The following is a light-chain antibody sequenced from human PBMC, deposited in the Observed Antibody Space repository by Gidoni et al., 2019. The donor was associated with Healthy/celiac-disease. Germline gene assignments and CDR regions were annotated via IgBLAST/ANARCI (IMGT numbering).Light chain of an antibody. CDR3: QQYNNWPPWT. CDR1: QSVSSN. CDR2: GAS. V-gene: IGKV3-15*01. J-gene: IGKJ1*01. Sequence: EIVMTQSPATLSVSPGERATLSCRASQSVSSNLAWYQQKPGQAPRLLIYGASTRATGIPARFSGSGSGTEFTLTISSLQSEDFAVYYCQQYNNWPPWTFXXXTKLEIK.